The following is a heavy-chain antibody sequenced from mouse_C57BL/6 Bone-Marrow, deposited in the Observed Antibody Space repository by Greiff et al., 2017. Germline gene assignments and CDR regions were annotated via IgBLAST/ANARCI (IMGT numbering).Heavy chain of an antibody. V-gene: IGHV1-26*01. CDR1: GYTFTDYY. Sequence: EVQLQQSGPELVKPGASVKISCKASGYTFTDYYMNWVKQSHGNSLEWIGDINPNNGGTSYNQKFKGKATLTVDKSSSTTYMKLRSVTSESSTVYYYARGDYDYWGQGTTLTVSS. CDR2: INPNNGGT. J-gene: IGHJ2*01. CDR3: ARGDYDY. D-gene: IGHD2-13*01.